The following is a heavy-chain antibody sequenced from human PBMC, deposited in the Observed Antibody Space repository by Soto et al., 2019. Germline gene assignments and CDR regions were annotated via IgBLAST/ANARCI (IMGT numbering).Heavy chain of an antibody. CDR3: ARAKAYYDYVWGSYPPYYFDY. CDR2: IIPIFGTA. D-gene: IGHD3-16*02. Sequence: GASVKVACKSSGCTFSSSPISCVLHPAVQVLYCMGGIIPIFGTANYAQKFQGRVTITADESTSTAYMELSSLRSEDTAVYYCARAKAYYDYVWGSYPPYYFDYWGQGTLVTVSS. CDR1: GCTFSSSP. V-gene: IGHV1-69*13. J-gene: IGHJ4*02.